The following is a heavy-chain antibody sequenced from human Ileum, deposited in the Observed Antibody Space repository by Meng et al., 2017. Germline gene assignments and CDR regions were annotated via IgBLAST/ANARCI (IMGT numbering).Heavy chain of an antibody. CDR1: GRSISSSDG. CDR3: AHIFDS. V-gene: IGHV4-4*02. J-gene: IGHJ4*02. CDR2: MNLGGSP. Sequence: QVQLQESGPGLVGPSGTLSLTCAVSGRSISSSDGWSWFRQPPGKGLEWIAEMNLGGSPNYNPSLKSRVTMSVDKSNDHLSLQLTSVTAADTAVYYCAHIFDSWGQGTLVTVSS.